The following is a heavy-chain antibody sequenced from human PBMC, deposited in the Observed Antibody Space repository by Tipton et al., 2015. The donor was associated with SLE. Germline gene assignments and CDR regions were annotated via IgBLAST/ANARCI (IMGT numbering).Heavy chain of an antibody. J-gene: IGHJ4*02. Sequence: TLSLTCTVSGGSFSSGSYFWTWIRQPAGKGLEWIGHIQASGSTRYNPSHKSRVTISVDTSKNQFSLNLSSVSAADTAVYYCARLSTDYDKYYFDYWGQGTLVAVSS. CDR2: IQASGST. D-gene: IGHD4-17*01. V-gene: IGHV4-61*09. CDR3: ARLSTDYDKYYFDY. CDR1: GGSFSSGSYF.